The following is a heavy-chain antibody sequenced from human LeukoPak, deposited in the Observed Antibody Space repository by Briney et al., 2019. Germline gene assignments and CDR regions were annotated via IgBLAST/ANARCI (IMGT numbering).Heavy chain of an antibody. CDR3: AVIAAAGTTIDY. D-gene: IGHD6-13*01. CDR2: IYYSGST. Sequence: SETLSLTCTVSGGSISSYYWSWIRQPPWKGLEWIGYIYYSGSTNYNPSLKSRVTISVDTSKNQFSLKLSSVTAADTAVYYCAVIAAAGTTIDYWGQGTLVTVSS. CDR1: GGSISSYY. V-gene: IGHV4-59*01. J-gene: IGHJ4*02.